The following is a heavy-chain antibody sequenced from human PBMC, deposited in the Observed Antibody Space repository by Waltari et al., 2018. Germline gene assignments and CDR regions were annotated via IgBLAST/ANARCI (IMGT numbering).Heavy chain of an antibody. D-gene: IGHD6-13*01. CDR3: ARVGGYSSSWYPVYYFDY. V-gene: IGHV4-59*01. CDR2: IYYSGST. J-gene: IGHJ4*02. Sequence: QVQLQESGSGLVKPSETLSLTCTVSGGSISSYYWSWIRQPPGKGLEWIGYIYYSGSTHYNPSLKSRVTISVDTSKNQFSLKLSSVTAADTAVYYCARVGGYSSSWYPVYYFDYWGQGTLVTVSS. CDR1: GGSISSYY.